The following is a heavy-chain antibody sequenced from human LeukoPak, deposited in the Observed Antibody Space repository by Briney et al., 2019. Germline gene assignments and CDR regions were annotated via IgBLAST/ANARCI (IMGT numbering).Heavy chain of an antibody. V-gene: IGHV3-21*01. CDR1: GFTFSSYG. J-gene: IGHJ6*03. Sequence: PGGTLRLSCAASGFTFSSYGMSWVRQAPGKGLEWVSSISSSSSYIYYADSVKGRFTISRDNAKNSLYLQMNSLRAEDTAVYYCAREEQLWFRPYHYYYYYYMDVWGKGTTVTVSS. CDR3: AREEQLWFRPYHYYYYYYMDV. CDR2: ISSSSSYI. D-gene: IGHD5-18*01.